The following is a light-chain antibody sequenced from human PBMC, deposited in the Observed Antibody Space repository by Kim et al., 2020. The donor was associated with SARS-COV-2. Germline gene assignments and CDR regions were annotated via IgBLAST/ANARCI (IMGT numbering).Light chain of an antibody. CDR3: QQYKSYRT. J-gene: IGKJ1*01. Sequence: DIQMTKSPSTLSASVGDRVTITCRASQSISSRLAWYQQKPGKAPKLLIYDASSLQSGVPSRFAGSGSGTEFTLTISSLQPDDFATYYCQQYKSYRTFGQGTKVDIK. V-gene: IGKV1-5*01. CDR2: DAS. CDR1: QSISSR.